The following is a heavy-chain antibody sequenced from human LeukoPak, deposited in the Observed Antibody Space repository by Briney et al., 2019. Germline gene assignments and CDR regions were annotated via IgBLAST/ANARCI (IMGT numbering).Heavy chain of an antibody. CDR2: ISAYNGNT. CDR3: ARGTNYGSGSYYYYYYYGMDV. J-gene: IGHJ6*02. D-gene: IGHD3-10*01. CDR1: GYTFTSYG. Sequence: ASVKVSCKASGYTFTSYGISWVRQAPGQGLEWMGWISAYNGNTNYAQKLQGRVTMTTDTSTSTAYMELRSLRSDDTAVYDCARGTNYGSGSYYYYYYYGMDVWGQGTTVAVSS. V-gene: IGHV1-18*01.